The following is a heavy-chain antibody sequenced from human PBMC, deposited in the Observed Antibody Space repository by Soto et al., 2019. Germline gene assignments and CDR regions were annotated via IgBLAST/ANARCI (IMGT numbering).Heavy chain of an antibody. J-gene: IGHJ5*02. Sequence: HPGGSLRLSCAASGFTFSSYWMHWVRQAPGKGLVWVSRINSDGSSTSYADSVKGRFTISRDNAKNTLYLQMNSLRAEDTAVYYCASADLALRFLEWSPPGLNWFDPWGQGTLVTVSS. CDR3: ASADLALRFLEWSPPGLNWFDP. D-gene: IGHD3-3*01. V-gene: IGHV3-74*01. CDR2: INSDGSST. CDR1: GFTFSSYW.